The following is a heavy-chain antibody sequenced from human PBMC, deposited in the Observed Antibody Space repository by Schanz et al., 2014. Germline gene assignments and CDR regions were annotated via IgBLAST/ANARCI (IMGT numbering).Heavy chain of an antibody. CDR3: AKDSTHIDIVLVPTAIDY. CDR1: GFTVSSNH. D-gene: IGHD2-2*01. CDR2: IYASGAT. J-gene: IGHJ4*02. Sequence: EGQLAESGGGLVQPGGSLRLSCAVSGFTVSSNHMSWVRQAPGKGLEWVSTIYASGATYYADSVKGRFTISRDNSKNTLNLHMNTLRSEDTAVYYCAKDSTHIDIVLVPTAIDYWGQGTLVTVSS. V-gene: IGHV3-66*02.